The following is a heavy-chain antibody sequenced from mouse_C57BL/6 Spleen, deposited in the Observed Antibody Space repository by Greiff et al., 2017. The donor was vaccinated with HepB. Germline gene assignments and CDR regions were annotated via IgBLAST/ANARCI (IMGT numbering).Heavy chain of an antibody. V-gene: IGHV1-53*01. D-gene: IGHD1-1*01. CDR2: INPSNGGT. Sequence: QVQLKESGTELVKPGASVKLSCKASGYTFTSYWMHWVKQRPGQGLEWIGNINPSNGGTNYNEKFKSKATLTVDKSSSTAYMQLSSLTSEDSAVYYCARLDYYGSSYYAMDYWGQGTSVTVSS. CDR1: GYTFTSYW. J-gene: IGHJ4*01. CDR3: ARLDYYGSSYYAMDY.